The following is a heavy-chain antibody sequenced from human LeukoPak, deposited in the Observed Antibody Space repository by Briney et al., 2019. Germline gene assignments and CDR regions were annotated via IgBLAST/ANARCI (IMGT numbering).Heavy chain of an antibody. V-gene: IGHV1-24*01. J-gene: IGHJ5*02. CDR2: FDPEDGET. CDR3: ATDLCRPYDYVWGSYRA. Sequence: ASVKVSCKVSGYTLTELSMHWVRQAPGKGLEWMGGFDPEDGETIYAQKFQGRVTMTEDTSTDTAYMELSSLRSEDTAVYYCATDLCRPYDYVWGSYRAWSQGTLVTVSS. D-gene: IGHD3-16*02. CDR1: GYTLTELS.